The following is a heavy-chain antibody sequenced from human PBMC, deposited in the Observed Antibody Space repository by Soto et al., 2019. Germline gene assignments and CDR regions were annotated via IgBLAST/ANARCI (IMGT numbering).Heavy chain of an antibody. CDR1: GGSFSGYY. V-gene: IGHV4-34*01. D-gene: IGHD2-2*01. J-gene: IGHJ4*02. CDR3: ARSSTIRPNFDY. CDR2: INHSGST. Sequence: SETLSLTCAVYGGSFSGYYWSWIRQPPGKGLEWIGEINHSGSTNYNPSLKSRVTISVDTSKNQFSLNLSSVTAADTAVYYCARSSTIRPNFDYWGQGTLVTVSS.